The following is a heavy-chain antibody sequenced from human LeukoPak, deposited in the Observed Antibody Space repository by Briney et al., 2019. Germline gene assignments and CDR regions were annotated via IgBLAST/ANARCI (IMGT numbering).Heavy chain of an antibody. CDR1: GYSFTSYW. CDR3: ARREYSSSSFHFDS. D-gene: IGHD6-6*01. J-gene: IGHJ4*02. Sequence: GGSLKISCKGSGYSFTSYWIGWVGQMPGKGLEWMGIIYPGDSDTRYSPSFQGQVTISAAKSITTAYLQWSSLKASDTAIYFCARREYSSSSFHFDSWGQGTRVIVSS. CDR2: IYPGDSDT. V-gene: IGHV5-51*01.